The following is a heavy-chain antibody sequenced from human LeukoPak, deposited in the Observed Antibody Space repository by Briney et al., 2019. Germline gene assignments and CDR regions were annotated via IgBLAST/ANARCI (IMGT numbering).Heavy chain of an antibody. CDR2: LGTDGTYT. V-gene: IGHV3-74*01. CDR1: GFNLRNYW. D-gene: IGHD4-11*01. CDR3: VRDPSNSGNWFDL. Sequence: GGSLRLSCAASGFNLRNYWMHWVRQAPGKGLVWVSRLGTDGTYTNYADSVRGRFTISRDNAKNTLYLQMDSLRAEDTAFYYCVRDPSNSGNWFDLWGQGTLVTVSS. J-gene: IGHJ5*02.